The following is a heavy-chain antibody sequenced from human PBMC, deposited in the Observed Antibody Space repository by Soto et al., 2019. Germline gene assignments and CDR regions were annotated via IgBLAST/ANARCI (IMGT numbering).Heavy chain of an antibody. CDR2: IYYSGST. CDR3: ARLWPGAVAGTVSDY. J-gene: IGHJ4*02. Sequence: QLQLQESGPGLVKPSETLSLTCTVSGGSISSSIYYWGWIRQPPGKGLEWIGSIYYSGSTYYNPSLKSRVTISVDTSKNQFSLKLSSVTAADTAVYYCARLWPGAVAGTVSDYWGQGTLVTVSS. V-gene: IGHV4-39*01. CDR1: GGSISSSIYY. D-gene: IGHD6-13*01.